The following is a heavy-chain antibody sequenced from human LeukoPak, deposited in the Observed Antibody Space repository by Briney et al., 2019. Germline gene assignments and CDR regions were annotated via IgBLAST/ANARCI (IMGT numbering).Heavy chain of an antibody. CDR2: IYYSGST. V-gene: IGHV4-39*01. Sequence: SETLSLTCAVYGGSFSGYYWGWIRQPPGKGLEWIGSIYYSGSTYYNPSLKSRVTISVDTSKNQFSLKLSSVTAADTAVYYCARMITMVRGVRNNWFDPWGQGTLVTVSS. CDR3: ARMITMVRGVRNNWFDP. CDR1: GGSFSGYY. D-gene: IGHD3-10*01. J-gene: IGHJ5*02.